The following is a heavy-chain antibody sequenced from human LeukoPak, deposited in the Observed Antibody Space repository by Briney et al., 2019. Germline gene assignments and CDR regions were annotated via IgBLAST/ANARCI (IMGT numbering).Heavy chain of an antibody. CDR3: ARGPGVAAGGALYAYFDP. J-gene: IGHJ5*02. CDR1: VNSISSGDY. Sequence: SETLSLTCNVSVNSISSGDYWGCLRQPPGKGLEWIASIYKSGRTYYNPSLKNRVTMSVATSKNQFSLELTSVTAADSAVYYCARGPGVAAGGALYAYFDPWGQGTLVTVSS. CDR2: IYKSGRT. D-gene: IGHD6-13*01. V-gene: IGHV4-38-2*02.